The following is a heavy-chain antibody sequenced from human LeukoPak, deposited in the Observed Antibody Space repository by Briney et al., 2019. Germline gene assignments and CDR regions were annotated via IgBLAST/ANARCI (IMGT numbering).Heavy chain of an antibody. J-gene: IGHJ4*02. D-gene: IGHD6-19*01. Sequence: GGSLRLSCAASGFTFSSYWMHWVRQAPGKGLVWVSRISSNGSSKCYADSVKGRFTVSRDNAENTLYLQMTSLRADDTAIYYCARGPGPRRGWDGTDYWGQGTLVTVSS. CDR2: ISSNGSSK. CDR3: ARGPGPRRGWDGTDY. CDR1: GFTFSSYW. V-gene: IGHV3-74*01.